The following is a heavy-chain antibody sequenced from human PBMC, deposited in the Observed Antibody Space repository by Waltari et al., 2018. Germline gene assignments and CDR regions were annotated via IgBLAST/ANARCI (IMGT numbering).Heavy chain of an antibody. Sequence: QVQLQESGPGLVKPSQTLSLTCTVSGGSISSGGYSWSWLRQHPGKGLEWIGYIYYSGSTYYNPSLKSLVTISVDTSKNQFSLKLSSVTAADTAVYYCARYYYDSSGYYYLDYWGQGTLVTVSS. D-gene: IGHD3-22*01. J-gene: IGHJ4*02. V-gene: IGHV4-31*01. CDR2: IYYSGST. CDR1: GGSISSGGYS. CDR3: ARYYYDSSGYYYLDY.